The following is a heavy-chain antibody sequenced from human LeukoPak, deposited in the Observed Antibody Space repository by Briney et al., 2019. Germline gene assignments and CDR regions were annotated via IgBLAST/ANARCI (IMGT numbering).Heavy chain of an antibody. CDR1: GDSVSSNSAA. CDR2: TYYRSKWYH. CDR3: ARGGIAVAGLDY. Sequence: SQTLSLTCAISGDSVSSNSAAWNWIRQSPSRGLECLGRTYYRSKWYHEYAASVEGRITINPDTSKNQVSLQLNSVTPEDTAVYYCARGGIAVAGLDYWGQGIQVTVSS. V-gene: IGHV6-1*01. J-gene: IGHJ4*02. D-gene: IGHD6-19*01.